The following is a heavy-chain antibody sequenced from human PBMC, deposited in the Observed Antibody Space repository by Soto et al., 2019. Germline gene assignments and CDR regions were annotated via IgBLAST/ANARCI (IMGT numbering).Heavy chain of an antibody. CDR1: GDSISSSTW. CDR3: ARDRRRSNSGIDP. Sequence: SETLSLTCAVSGDSISSSTWWSWVRQPPGKGLQWIGDIYHSGSTNYNPSLRSRVTIAVQKSKNQFSLKLTSVTAADTAIYYCARDRRRSNSGIDPWGQVPLVTVSS. D-gene: IGHD3-10*01. V-gene: IGHV4-4*02. J-gene: IGHJ5*02. CDR2: IYHSGST.